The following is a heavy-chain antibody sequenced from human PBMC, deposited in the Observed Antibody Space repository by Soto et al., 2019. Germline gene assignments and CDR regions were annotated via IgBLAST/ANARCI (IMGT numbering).Heavy chain of an antibody. CDR3: TQAARLLWSRRYSEA. J-gene: IGHJ5*02. CDR1: GFTFEDYA. CDR2: MSWNSGTI. Sequence: EVQLEESGGDLVLPGRSLRLSCVASGFTFEDYALHWVRQVPGKGLDWVAGMSWNSGTIGYADAVKGRFTVSRDNARNTRHLHMTRLRTVETALSRWTQAARLLWSRRYSEAWSQGTAVSVSP. V-gene: IGHV3-9*01. D-gene: IGHD3-16*02.